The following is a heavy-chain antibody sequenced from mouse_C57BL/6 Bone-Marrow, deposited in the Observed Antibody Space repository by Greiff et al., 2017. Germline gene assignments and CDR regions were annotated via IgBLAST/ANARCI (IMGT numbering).Heavy chain of an antibody. V-gene: IGHV1-85*01. D-gene: IGHD1-1*01. CDR1: GYTFTSYD. CDR3: ARQGNSYYGSSPWFAY. J-gene: IGHJ3*01. Sequence: QVQLQQSGPELVKPGASVKLSCKASGYTFTSYDINWVKQRPGQGLEWIGWIYPRDGSTKYNEKFKGKATLTVDTSSSTAYMELHSLTSEDSAVYFCARQGNSYYGSSPWFAYWGQGTLVTVSA. CDR2: IYPRDGST.